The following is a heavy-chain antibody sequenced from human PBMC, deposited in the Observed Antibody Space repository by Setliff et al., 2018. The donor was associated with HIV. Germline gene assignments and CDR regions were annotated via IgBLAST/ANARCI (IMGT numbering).Heavy chain of an antibody. CDR3: ARVRDYGGNFFDY. CDR2: IFHTGST. J-gene: IGHJ4*02. Sequence: SETLSLTCTVSGGSVSSGYFWGWIRQPPGKGLEWIGSIFHTGSTYYNPSLKSRVTISVDTSKNQFSLRLTSVTAADTAVYYCARVRDYGGNFFDYWGQGTLVTVSS. V-gene: IGHV4-38-2*02. D-gene: IGHD4-17*01. CDR1: GGSVSSGYF.